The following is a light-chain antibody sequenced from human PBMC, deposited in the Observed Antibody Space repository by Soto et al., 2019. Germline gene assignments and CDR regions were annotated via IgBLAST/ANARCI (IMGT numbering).Light chain of an antibody. V-gene: IGKV3-15*01. CDR1: QSVTSN. Sequence: MVITQSPATPSLSPGRRATLSCRASQSVTSNLAWYQQKPGQAPRLLIYGASTRATDIPARFSGSGSGTEFTLTISSLQSEDFAVYYCQHYNGWPRTFGQGTKVDIK. CDR2: GAS. J-gene: IGKJ1*01. CDR3: QHYNGWPRT.